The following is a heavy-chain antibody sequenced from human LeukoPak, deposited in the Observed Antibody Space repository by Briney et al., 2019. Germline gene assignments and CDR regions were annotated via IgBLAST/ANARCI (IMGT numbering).Heavy chain of an antibody. D-gene: IGHD3-10*01. CDR2: ISYDGSNK. J-gene: IGHJ6*04. Sequence: GGSLRLSCAASGFTFSSYAMHWVRQAPGKGLEWVAVISYDGSNKYYADSVKGRFTISRDNSKNTLYLQMNSLRAEDTAVYYCARGGYYCGSGSYYIYGMDVWGKGTTVTVSS. CDR3: ARGGYYCGSGSYYIYGMDV. CDR1: GFTFSSYA. V-gene: IGHV3-30*04.